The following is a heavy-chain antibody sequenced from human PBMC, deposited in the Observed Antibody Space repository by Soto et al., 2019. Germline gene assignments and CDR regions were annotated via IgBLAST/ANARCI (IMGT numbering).Heavy chain of an antibody. CDR3: ARFVNYYYYGMDD. Sequence: PSETLSLTCTVSGVSVSSAGYYWTWIRQHPGKGLEWIGYVSYSGSTYYNSSLKSRLTISLDTSKSQFSLKLNSVTAADTAVYYCARFVNYYYYGMDDWGQGTTVTVSS. J-gene: IGHJ6*02. CDR1: GVSVSSAGYY. CDR2: VSYSGST. D-gene: IGHD2-15*01. V-gene: IGHV4-31*03.